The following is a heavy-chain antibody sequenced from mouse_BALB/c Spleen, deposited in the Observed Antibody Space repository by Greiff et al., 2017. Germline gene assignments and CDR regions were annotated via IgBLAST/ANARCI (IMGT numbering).Heavy chain of an antibody. CDR3: ARGITMMDY. Sequence: EVKLMESGGGLVKPGGSLKLSCAASGFTFSSYAMSWVRQSPEKRLEWVAEISSGGSYTYYPDTVTGRFTISRDNAKNTLYLEMSSLRSEDTAMYYCARGITMMDYWGQGTSVTVSS. J-gene: IGHJ4*01. V-gene: IGHV5-9-4*01. CDR1: GFTFSSYA. CDR2: ISSGGSYT. D-gene: IGHD2-4*01.